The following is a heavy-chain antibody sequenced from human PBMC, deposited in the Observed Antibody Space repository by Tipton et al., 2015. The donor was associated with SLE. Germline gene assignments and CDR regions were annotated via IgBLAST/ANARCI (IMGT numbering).Heavy chain of an antibody. CDR1: GFTFSRYV. Sequence: SLRLSCAASGFTFSRYVMHWVRQAPGKGLEWVAVIWYDGSNKYYADSVKGRFTISRDNSKNTLYMQMNSLRAEDMAVYYCARGPYSSVWFPYFDYWGQGTLVTVSS. CDR2: IWYDGSNK. CDR3: ARGPYSSVWFPYFDY. J-gene: IGHJ4*02. V-gene: IGHV3-33*01. D-gene: IGHD6-19*01.